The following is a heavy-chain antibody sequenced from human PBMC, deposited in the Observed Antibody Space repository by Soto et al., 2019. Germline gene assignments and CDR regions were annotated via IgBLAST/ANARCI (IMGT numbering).Heavy chain of an antibody. CDR3: ARWWSGSRQGFDP. D-gene: IGHD3-3*01. J-gene: IGHJ5*02. CDR1: GGSISSGDYY. Sequence: QVQLQESGPGLVKPSQTLSLTCTVSGGSISSGDYYWSWIRQHPGKGLEWIGYIYYSGSTYYNPYLKSRVTISVDTSKNHFSLKLSSVTAADTAVYYCARWWSGSRQGFDPWGQGTLVTVSS. V-gene: IGHV4-31*03. CDR2: IYYSGST.